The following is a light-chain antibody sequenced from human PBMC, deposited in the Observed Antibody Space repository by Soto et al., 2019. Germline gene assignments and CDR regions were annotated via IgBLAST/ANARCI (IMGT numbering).Light chain of an antibody. Sequence: ETVLTQSPGTLSLSPGDRATLSCRASQSVSSDLAWYQQKPGQAPRLLIYGASSRATGIPDRFSGSGSGTDFTLIISRLEPEDFAVYHCQQYANSPKTFGHGTKLEIK. CDR1: QSVSSD. J-gene: IGKJ1*01. V-gene: IGKV3-20*01. CDR2: GAS. CDR3: QQYANSPKT.